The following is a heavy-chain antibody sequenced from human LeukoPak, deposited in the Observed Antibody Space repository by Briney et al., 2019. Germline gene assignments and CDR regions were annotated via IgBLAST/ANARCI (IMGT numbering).Heavy chain of an antibody. J-gene: IGHJ4*02. Sequence: GRSLRLSCAASGFTFDDYAMHWVRQALGRGLEWVSGISWNSGSIGYADSVKGRFTISRDNAKNSLYLQVNSLRAEDTALYYCAKGRSSGLFDYWGQGTLVTVSS. CDR2: ISWNSGSI. CDR3: AKGRSSGLFDY. CDR1: GFTFDDYA. V-gene: IGHV3-9*01. D-gene: IGHD6-25*01.